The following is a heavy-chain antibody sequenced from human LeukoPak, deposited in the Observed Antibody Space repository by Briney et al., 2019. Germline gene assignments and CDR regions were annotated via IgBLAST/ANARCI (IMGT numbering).Heavy chain of an antibody. CDR1: GFTFSSYA. V-gene: IGHV3-23*01. CDR3: AKDLFQQSLVVVAASLDY. D-gene: IGHD2-15*01. Sequence: GGSLRLSCAASGFTFSSYAMSWVRQAPGKGLEWVSAISGSGGSTYYADSVKGRFTISRDNSKETLYLQMNSLRAEDTAVYYCAKDLFQQSLVVVAASLDYWGQGTLVTVSS. CDR2: ISGSGGST. J-gene: IGHJ4*02.